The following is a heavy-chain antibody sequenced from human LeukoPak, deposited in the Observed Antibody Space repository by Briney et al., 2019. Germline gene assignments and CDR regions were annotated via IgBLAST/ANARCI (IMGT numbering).Heavy chain of an antibody. CDR1: GGSISSSSYY. V-gene: IGHV4-39*07. J-gene: IGHJ6*03. CDR3: ARPQTGYDYVWGSYRLTAGEDYYYMDV. D-gene: IGHD3-16*01. Sequence: SETLSLTCTASGGSISSSSYYWSWIRQPPGKGLEWIGEINHSGSTNYNPSLKSRVTISVDTSKNQFSLKLSSVTAADTAVYYCARPQTGYDYVWGSYRLTAGEDYYYMDVWGKGTTVTISS. CDR2: INHSGST.